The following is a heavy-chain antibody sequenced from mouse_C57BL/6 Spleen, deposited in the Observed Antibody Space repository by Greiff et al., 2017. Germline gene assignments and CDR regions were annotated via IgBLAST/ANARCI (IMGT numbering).Heavy chain of an antibody. CDR1: GYTFTEYT. D-gene: IGHD2-4*01. V-gene: IGHV1-62-2*01. J-gene: IGHJ4*01. CDR3: AIHEANYDEGYYAMDY. CDR2: FYPGSGSI. Sequence: VQLQQSGAELVKPGASVKLSCKASGYTFTEYTIHWVKQRSGQGLEWIGWFYPGSGSIKYNEKFKDEATLTADKSSSTVYMELSRLTSEDSTVYFCAIHEANYDEGYYAMDYWGQGTSVTVSS.